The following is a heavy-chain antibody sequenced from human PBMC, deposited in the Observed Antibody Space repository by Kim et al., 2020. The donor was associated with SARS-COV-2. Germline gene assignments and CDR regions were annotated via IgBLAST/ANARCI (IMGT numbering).Heavy chain of an antibody. Sequence: GGSLRLSCAASGFTFSSYAMHWVRQAPGKGLEWVAVISYDGSNKYYADSVKGRFTISRDNSKNTLYLQMNSLRAEDTAVYYCARGVTFRGVFDYWGQGTLCTVSS. D-gene: IGHD3-16*01. CDR3: ARGVTFRGVFDY. V-gene: IGHV3-30*04. CDR2: ISYDGSNK. CDR1: GFTFSSYA. J-gene: IGHJ4*02.